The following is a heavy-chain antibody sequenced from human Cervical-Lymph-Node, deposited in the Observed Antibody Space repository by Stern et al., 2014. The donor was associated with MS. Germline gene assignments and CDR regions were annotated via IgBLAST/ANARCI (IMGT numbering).Heavy chain of an antibody. CDR1: GYGFNTYW. Sequence: EVQLVQSGAEVKKPGEPLSISCKASGYGFNTYWLGWGRPMPGESLEWGGIVNPDDADTRYSPSLSGRVPISVDKSLSTAYLYWSSLKAPDTAMYYCARHSGSTWYIEYWGQGTLVTVSS. D-gene: IGHD6-13*01. CDR3: ARHSGSTWYIEY. V-gene: IGHV5-51*01. CDR2: VNPDDADT. J-gene: IGHJ4*02.